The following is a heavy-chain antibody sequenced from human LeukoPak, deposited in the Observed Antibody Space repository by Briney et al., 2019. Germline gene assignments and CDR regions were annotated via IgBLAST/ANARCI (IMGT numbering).Heavy chain of an antibody. J-gene: IGHJ4*02. Sequence: GGSLRLSCAASGFTFSSHAMNWVRQAPGKGLEWVSVISGSGGSTYYADSVKGRFTISRDNSKNTVDVQLNSLRAEDTAVYYCAKFRGSERTVIDCWGQGTLVTVSS. CDR1: GFTFSSHA. CDR2: ISGSGGST. V-gene: IGHV3-23*01. CDR3: AKFRGSERTVIDC. D-gene: IGHD1-1*01.